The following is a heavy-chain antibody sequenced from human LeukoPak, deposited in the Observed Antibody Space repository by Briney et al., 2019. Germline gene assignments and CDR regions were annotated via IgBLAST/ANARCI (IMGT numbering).Heavy chain of an antibody. CDR3: ARGSTGI. D-gene: IGHD2-8*02. CDR2: IKQDGSEK. CDR1: GFAFESYW. J-gene: IGHJ3*02. Sequence: EPGGSLRLSCAASGFAFESYWMSWVRQAPGKGLEWVANIKQDGSEKYYVDSVKGRFTISRDNAKNSLYLQMNSLRAEDTAVYYCARGSTGIWGQGTMVTVSS. V-gene: IGHV3-7*01.